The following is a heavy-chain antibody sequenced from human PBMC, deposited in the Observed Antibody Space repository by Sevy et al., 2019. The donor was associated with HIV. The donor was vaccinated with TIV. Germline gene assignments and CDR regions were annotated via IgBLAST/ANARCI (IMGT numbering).Heavy chain of an antibody. CDR2: ISAYNGNT. J-gene: IGHJ4*02. V-gene: IGHV1-18*01. D-gene: IGHD3-22*01. Sequence: VSVKVSCKASGYTFTSYGISWVRQAPGQGLEWMGWISAYNGNTNYAQKLQGRVTMTTDTSTSTAYMELRSLRSDDTAVYYCARGVADHYYDSSGYQYYFDYWGQGTLVTVSS. CDR3: ARGVADHYYDSSGYQYYFDY. CDR1: GYTFTSYG.